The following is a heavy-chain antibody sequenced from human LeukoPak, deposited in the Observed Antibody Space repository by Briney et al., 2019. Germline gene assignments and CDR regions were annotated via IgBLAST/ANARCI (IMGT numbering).Heavy chain of an antibody. CDR1: GFTFSSYG. CDR2: IRYDGSNK. D-gene: IGHD5-18*01. Sequence: EPRGSLRLSCAASGFTFSSYGMHWVRQAPGKGLEWVAFIRYDGSNKYYADSVKGRFTISRDNSKNTLYLQMNSLRAEDTAVYYCATGDTAMVRLFDYWGQGTLVTVSS. J-gene: IGHJ4*02. CDR3: ATGDTAMVRLFDY. V-gene: IGHV3-30*02.